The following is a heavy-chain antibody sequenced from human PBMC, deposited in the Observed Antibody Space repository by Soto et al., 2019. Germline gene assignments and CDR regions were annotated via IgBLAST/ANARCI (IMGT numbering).Heavy chain of an antibody. CDR1: GGTFSSYA. V-gene: IGHV1-69*13. D-gene: IGHD3-10*01. Sequence: SVKVSCKASGGTFSSYAISWVRQAPGQGLEWMGGIIPIFGTANYAQKFQGRVTITADESTSTAYMELSSLRSEDTAVYYCARVPVLGPYYYYYYGMDVWGQGTTVTVSS. J-gene: IGHJ6*02. CDR3: ARVPVLGPYYYYYYGMDV. CDR2: IIPIFGTA.